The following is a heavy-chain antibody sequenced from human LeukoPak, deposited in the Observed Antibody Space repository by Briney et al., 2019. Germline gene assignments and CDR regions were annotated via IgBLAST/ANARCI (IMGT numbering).Heavy chain of an antibody. CDR1: KIIFSGYG. Sequence: GGSLRLSCVASKIIFSGYGIHWVRQAPGKGLEWVAFIRYDGTNKYYTDSVKGRFPISRDNSKNTLYLQMNSLRDDDTAVYYCARVGSGWYGVDYWGQGTLVTVSS. V-gene: IGHV3-30*02. CDR2: IRYDGTNK. CDR3: ARVGSGWYGVDY. D-gene: IGHD6-19*01. J-gene: IGHJ4*02.